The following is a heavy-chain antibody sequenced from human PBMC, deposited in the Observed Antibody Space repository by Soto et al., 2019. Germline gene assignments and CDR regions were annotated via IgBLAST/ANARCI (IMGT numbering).Heavy chain of an antibody. V-gene: IGHV1-18*01. CDR1: GYTFTSYG. D-gene: IGHD1-26*01. J-gene: IGHJ4*02. Sequence: QVQLVPSGAEVKKPGASVKVSCKASGYTFTSYGISWVRQAPGQGLEWMGWISAYNGNTNYAQKLQGRDTMTTDASTSTAYMELRSLRSAVTAVYYCARDPSGSGSYDYWGQGTLVTVSS. CDR2: ISAYNGNT. CDR3: ARDPSGSGSYDY.